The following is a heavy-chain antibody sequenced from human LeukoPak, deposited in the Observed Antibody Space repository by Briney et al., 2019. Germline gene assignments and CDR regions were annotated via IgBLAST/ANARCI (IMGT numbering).Heavy chain of an antibody. CDR2: IYYSGST. Sequence: PSETLSLTCTVSGGSISSYYWSWIRQPPGKGLEWIGYIYYSGSTNYNPSLKSRVTISVDTSKNQFSLKLSSVTAADTAVYYCARGAARPYPWGQGTLVTVSS. J-gene: IGHJ5*02. CDR1: GGSISSYY. V-gene: IGHV4-59*01. D-gene: IGHD6-6*01. CDR3: ARGAARPYP.